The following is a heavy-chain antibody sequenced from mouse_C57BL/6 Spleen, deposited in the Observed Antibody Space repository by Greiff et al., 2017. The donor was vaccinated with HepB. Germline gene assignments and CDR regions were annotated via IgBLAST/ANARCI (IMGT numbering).Heavy chain of an antibody. Sequence: VKVVESGPGLVQPSQSLSITCTVSGFSLTSYGVHWVRQSPGKGLEWLGVIWSGGSTDYNAAFISRLSISKDNSKSQVFFKMNSLQADDTAIYYCARAPPASNYVFYAMDYWGQGTSVTVSS. CDR3: ARAPPASNYVFYAMDY. CDR2: IWSGGST. D-gene: IGHD2-5*01. J-gene: IGHJ4*01. CDR1: GFSLTSYG. V-gene: IGHV2-2*01.